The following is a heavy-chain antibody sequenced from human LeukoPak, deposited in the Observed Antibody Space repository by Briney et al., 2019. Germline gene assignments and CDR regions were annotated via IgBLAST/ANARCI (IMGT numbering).Heavy chain of an antibody. J-gene: IGHJ6*02. CDR2: IIPIFGPA. CDR1: GGTFSSYG. CDR3: ARLDEYSSSSRYYGMDV. V-gene: IGHV1-69*13. D-gene: IGHD6-6*01. Sequence: SVKVSCKASGGTFSSYGISWVRQAPGQGLEWMGGIIPIFGPANYAQKFQGRVTITADESTSTAYMELSSLRSEDTAVYYCARLDEYSSSSRYYGMDVWGQGTTVTVSS.